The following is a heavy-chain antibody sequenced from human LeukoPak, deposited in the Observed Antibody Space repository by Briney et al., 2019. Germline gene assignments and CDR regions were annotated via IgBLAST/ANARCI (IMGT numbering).Heavy chain of an antibody. CDR1: GFTFSSYG. V-gene: IGHV3-30*02. J-gene: IGHJ5*02. Sequence: PGGSLRLPCAASGFTFSSYGMHWVRQAPGKGLEWEEFIRYDGSNKYYADSVKGRFTISRDNSKNTLYLQMNSLRAEDTAVYYCAKGGQQQPVRFDPWGQGTLVTVSS. CDR2: IRYDGSNK. CDR3: AKGGQQQPVRFDP. D-gene: IGHD6-13*01.